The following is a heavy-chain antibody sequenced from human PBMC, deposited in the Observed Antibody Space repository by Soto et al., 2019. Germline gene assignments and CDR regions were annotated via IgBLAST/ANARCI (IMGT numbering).Heavy chain of an antibody. Sequence: QVQLVQSGAEVKKPGASVKVSCKASGYTFTSYGISWVRQAPGQGLEWMGWISAYNGNTNYAQKLQGRVTMTTDTPPSTAYMELRSLRSDDTAVYYCARGPPSYYDSSGYYKYFDYWGQGTLVTVSS. V-gene: IGHV1-18*01. D-gene: IGHD3-22*01. CDR3: ARGPPSYYDSSGYYKYFDY. CDR1: GYTFTSYG. J-gene: IGHJ4*02. CDR2: ISAYNGNT.